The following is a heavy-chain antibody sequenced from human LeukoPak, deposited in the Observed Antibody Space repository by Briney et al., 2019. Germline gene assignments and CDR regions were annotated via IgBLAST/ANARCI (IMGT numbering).Heavy chain of an antibody. D-gene: IGHD1-26*01. V-gene: IGHV3-7*01. CDR2: IKQDGSEK. CDR1: GFTFRNYA. CDR3: ARELVLVGATSWVPDAFDI. J-gene: IGHJ3*02. Sequence: GGSLRLSCVASGFTFRNYAMSWVRQAPGKGLEWVANIKQDGSEKYYVDSVKGRFTISRDNAKNSLYLQMNSLRAEDTAVYYCARELVLVGATSWVPDAFDIWGQGTMVTVSS.